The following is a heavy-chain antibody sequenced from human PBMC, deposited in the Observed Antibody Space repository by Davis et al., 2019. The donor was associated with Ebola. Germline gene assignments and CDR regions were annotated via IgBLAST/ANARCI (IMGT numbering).Heavy chain of an antibody. CDR2: INHSGST. CDR3: AKAYSGSHLLGTRSYYYGMDV. V-gene: IGHV4-34*01. J-gene: IGHJ6*02. Sequence: SETLSLTCAVYGGSFSGYYWSWIRQPPGKWLEWIGEINHSGSTNYNPSLNSRVTISVDTSKNQFSLKLSSVTAADTAVYYCAKAYSGSHLLGTRSYYYGMDVWGQGTTVTVSS. CDR1: GGSFSGYY. D-gene: IGHD1-26*01.